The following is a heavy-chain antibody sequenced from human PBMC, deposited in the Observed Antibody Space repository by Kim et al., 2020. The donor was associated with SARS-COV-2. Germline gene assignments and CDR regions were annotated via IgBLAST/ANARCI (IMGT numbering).Heavy chain of an antibody. CDR3: ASPESTNYDYVWGSYRYTPFDY. V-gene: IGHV7-4-1*02. Sequence: ASVKVSCKASGYTFTSYAMNWVRQAPGQGLEWMGWINTNTGNPTYAQGFTGRFVFSLDTSVSTAYLQISSLKAEDTAVYYCASPESTNYDYVWGSYRYTPFDYWGQGTLVTVSS. D-gene: IGHD3-16*02. J-gene: IGHJ4*02. CDR1: GYTFTSYA. CDR2: INTNTGNP.